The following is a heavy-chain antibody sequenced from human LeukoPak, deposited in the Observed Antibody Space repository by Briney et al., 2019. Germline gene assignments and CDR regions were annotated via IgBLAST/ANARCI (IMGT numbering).Heavy chain of an antibody. D-gene: IGHD3-22*01. V-gene: IGHV3-11*01. J-gene: IGHJ6*02. CDR1: GFTLSDYY. CDR3: ARAGYYYYDSSGYYFYGMDV. Sequence: GGSLRLSCAASGFTLSDYYMSWIRQAPGKGLEWVSYISSSGSTIYYADSVKGRFTISRDNAKNSLYLQMNSLRAEDTAVYYCARAGYYYYDSSGYYFYGMDVWGQGTTVTVSS. CDR2: ISSSGSTI.